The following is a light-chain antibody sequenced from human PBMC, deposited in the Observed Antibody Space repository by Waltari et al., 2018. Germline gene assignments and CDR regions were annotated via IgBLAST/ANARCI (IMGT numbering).Light chain of an antibody. Sequence: EIVLTQSPATLPLSPGVRATLSGRTSQSVSSYLAWYQQNPGQAPRLLIYDASNRANGIPARFSGSGSETDFTHTISSLEPEDFAVYYCQQRSNWGYTFGQGTKLEIK. CDR3: QQRSNWGYT. J-gene: IGKJ2*01. V-gene: IGKV3-11*01. CDR2: DAS. CDR1: QSVSSY.